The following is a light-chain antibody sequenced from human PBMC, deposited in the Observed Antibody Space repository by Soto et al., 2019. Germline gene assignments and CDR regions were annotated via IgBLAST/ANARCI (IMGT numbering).Light chain of an antibody. CDR2: DAS. J-gene: IGKJ5*01. CDR3: QQRSNWPPTT. V-gene: IGKV3-11*01. CDR1: QSVSSY. Sequence: EIVLTQSPATLSLSPGERATLSCRASQSVSSYLAWYQKKPGQAPRLLIYDASNRATGIPARFSGSGSGTDLTLTISSLETEDFAVYYCQQRSNWPPTTFGQGTRLEIK.